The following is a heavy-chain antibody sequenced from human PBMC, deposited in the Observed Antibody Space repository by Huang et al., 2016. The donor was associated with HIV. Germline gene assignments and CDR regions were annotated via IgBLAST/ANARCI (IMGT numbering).Heavy chain of an antibody. J-gene: IGHJ5*02. CDR3: TRLSSDGKNYFDP. Sequence: EVQLVQSGAEVKKPGESLKISCKGSGYSFTSNWIGWVRQMPGKGLELMGMIFPRDADTRYSPSFQGKVTISSDKSSTTAYLQWSSLKASDTAMYYCTRLSSDGKNYFDPWGQGSLVTVSS. D-gene: IGHD1-7*01. CDR2: IFPRDADT. CDR1: GYSFTSNW. V-gene: IGHV5-51*03.